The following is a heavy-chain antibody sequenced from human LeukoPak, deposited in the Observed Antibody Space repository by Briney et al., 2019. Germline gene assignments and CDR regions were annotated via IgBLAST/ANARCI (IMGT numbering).Heavy chain of an antibody. V-gene: IGHV4-34*01. CDR3: ARRQIYDY. CDR2: INHSGST. CDR1: GGSFSGYY. Sequence: SETLSLSCAVYGGSFSGYYWSWIRQPPGKGLEWIGEINHSGSTNYNPSLKSRVTISVDTSKNQFSLKLSSVTAADTAVYYCARRQIYDYWGQGTLVTVSS. J-gene: IGHJ4*02.